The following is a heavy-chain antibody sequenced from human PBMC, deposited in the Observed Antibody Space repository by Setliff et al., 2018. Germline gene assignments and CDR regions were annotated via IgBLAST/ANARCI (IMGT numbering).Heavy chain of an antibody. CDR3: ARSSYYASGNSHNYYMDV. CDR1: GGSIRNYY. D-gene: IGHD3-10*01. J-gene: IGHJ6*03. V-gene: IGHV4-59*08. Sequence: PSETLSLTCTVSGGSIRNYYWSWIRQPQGKGLEWIGYIYYSGNTNYNPSLKSRVTMTSDTSRNQLSLKLTSVSAADTAIYYCARSSYYASGNSHNYYMDVWGKGTAGTVSS. CDR2: IYYSGNT.